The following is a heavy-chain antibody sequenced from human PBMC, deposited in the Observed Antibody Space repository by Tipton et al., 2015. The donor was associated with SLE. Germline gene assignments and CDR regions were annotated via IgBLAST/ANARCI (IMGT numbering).Heavy chain of an antibody. CDR3: ARTCSGGSCYSFDS. CDR2: TYYRSKWFN. Sequence: LVKPTQTLSLTCVISGDSVSSNNAAWNWIRQSPSRGLEWLGRTYYRSKWFNNYAVSVQSRITFNSDTSKNQFSLQLNSVTPEDTAVYYCARTCSGGSCYSFDSWGQGTLVTVSP. CDR1: GDSVSSNNAA. D-gene: IGHD2-15*01. V-gene: IGHV6-1*01. J-gene: IGHJ4*02.